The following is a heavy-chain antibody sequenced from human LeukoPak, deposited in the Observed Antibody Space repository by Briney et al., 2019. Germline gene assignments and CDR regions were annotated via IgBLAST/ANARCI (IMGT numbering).Heavy chain of an antibody. CDR3: ARARSGDLDY. J-gene: IGHJ4*02. CDR1: GFTFRSYW. V-gene: IGHV3-74*01. D-gene: IGHD3-16*01. Sequence: PGGSVRLSCAASGFTFRSYWMHWVRQAPGQWLVWVSGINSDESSTSYADSVKGRFTISRDNAKNTLSMQLTSLRAEDTAVYYCARARSGDLDYWGQGMLVTVSS. CDR2: INSDESST.